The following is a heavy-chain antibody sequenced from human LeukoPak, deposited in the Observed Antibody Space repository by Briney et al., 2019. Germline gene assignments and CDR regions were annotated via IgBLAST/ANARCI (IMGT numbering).Heavy chain of an antibody. CDR2: ISYDGSNK. CDR1: GFTFSSYA. J-gene: IGHJ6*02. Sequence: GRSLRLSCAASGFTFSSYAMHWVRQAPGKGLEWVAVISYDGSNKYYADSVKGRFTISRDNSKNTLYLQMNSLRAEDTAVYYCARDPWYYYDSSGYGDYYGMDVWGQGTTVTVSS. D-gene: IGHD3-22*01. CDR3: ARDPWYYYDSSGYGDYYGMDV. V-gene: IGHV3-30-3*01.